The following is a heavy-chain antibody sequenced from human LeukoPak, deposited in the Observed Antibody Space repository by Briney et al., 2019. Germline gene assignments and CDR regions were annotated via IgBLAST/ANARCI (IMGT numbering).Heavy chain of an antibody. V-gene: IGHV3-7*01. CDR1: GFTFSSYW. CDR2: IKEDGSDK. Sequence: GGSLRLSCAASGFTFSSYWMSWVRQAPGKGLEWVADIKEDGSDKYSVDSVKGRFTISRDNAKNSLYLQMNSLRAEDTAVYYCAGDTYRFFDLWGRGTLVTVSS. CDR3: AGDTYRFFDL. J-gene: IGHJ2*01.